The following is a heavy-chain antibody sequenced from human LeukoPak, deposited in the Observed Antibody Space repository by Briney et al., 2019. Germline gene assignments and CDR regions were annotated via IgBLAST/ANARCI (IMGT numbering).Heavy chain of an antibody. CDR3: ARRVINGGYLNFDY. Sequence: PGGSLRLSCAASGFTLSNSGMHWVRPAPGRGLEWVAVIWYDGTTKYYGDSVKGRFTISRDNPNNTLYLQMNSLRAEDTAVYYCARRVINGGYLNFDYWGQGTLVTVSS. CDR1: GFTLSNSG. CDR2: IWYDGTTK. J-gene: IGHJ4*02. V-gene: IGHV3-33*01. D-gene: IGHD2-8*01.